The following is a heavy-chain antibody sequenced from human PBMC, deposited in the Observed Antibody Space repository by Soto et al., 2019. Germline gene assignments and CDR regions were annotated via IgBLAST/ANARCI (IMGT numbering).Heavy chain of an antibody. CDR3: ARDGTPNVVIVARLGYYCMDV. Sequence: GASVKVSCKASGYTFTSYYMHWVRQAPGQGLEWMGIINPSGGSTSYAQKFQGRVTMTRDTSTSTVYMELSSLRSEDTAVYYCARDGTPNVVIVARLGYYCMDVSCQGTTV. D-gene: IGHD5-12*01. J-gene: IGHJ6*02. CDR1: GYTFTSYY. V-gene: IGHV1-46*01. CDR2: INPSGGST.